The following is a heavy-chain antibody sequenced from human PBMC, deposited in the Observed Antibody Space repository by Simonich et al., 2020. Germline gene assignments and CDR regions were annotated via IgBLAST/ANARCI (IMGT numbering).Heavy chain of an antibody. CDR3: ARANERDY. CDR2: ISNNISYR. Sequence: EVQLVESGGGLVKPGGSLRLSCAASGFTFRSYSMNWGRQAPGKGMEWVSSISNNISYRYDADSVKGRLTISRDNAKNSLYLQMNSLRAEDTAVYYCARANERDYWGQGTLVTVSS. D-gene: IGHD1-1*01. J-gene: IGHJ4*02. V-gene: IGHV3-21*01. CDR1: GFTFRSYS.